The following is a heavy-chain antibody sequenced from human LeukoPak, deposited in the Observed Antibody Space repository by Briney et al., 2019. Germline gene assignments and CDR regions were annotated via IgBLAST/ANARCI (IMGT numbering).Heavy chain of an antibody. Sequence: GGSLRLSCAASVFTFSSYNMNWVRQSPGKGLEWVSHISSSSSTIYYADSVKGRFTISRDNAKTTVYLQMNSLRADDTAVYYCATDLGWGQGTLVTVSS. CDR3: ATDLG. CDR2: ISSSSSTI. J-gene: IGHJ4*02. V-gene: IGHV3-48*04. D-gene: IGHD4-17*01. CDR1: VFTFSSYN.